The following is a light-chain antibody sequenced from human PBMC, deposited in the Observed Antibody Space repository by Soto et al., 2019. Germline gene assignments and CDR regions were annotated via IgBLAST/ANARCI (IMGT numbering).Light chain of an antibody. CDR3: QHLFIFPPT. CDR1: QGISNY. J-gene: IGKJ5*01. CDR2: VAS. Sequence: DIPLTQSPSFLSASVGDRVTITCRASQGISNYLAWYQQKPGKAPNLLIYVASTLQSGVPSRFSGSGSGTEFTLTICRLQPENLEHYYCQHLFIFPPTFGQGTRLEIK. V-gene: IGKV1-9*01.